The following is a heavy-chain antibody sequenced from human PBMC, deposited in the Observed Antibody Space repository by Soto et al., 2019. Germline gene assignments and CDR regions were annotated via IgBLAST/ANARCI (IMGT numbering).Heavy chain of an antibody. J-gene: IGHJ6*02. V-gene: IGHV6-1*01. CDR3: ARESLGSGWYPYYYYGMDV. CDR2: TYYRSKWYN. Sequence: PSQTLSPTCVISGDSVSSNSAAWNWIRQSPSRGLEWLGRTYYRSKWYNDYAVSVKSRITINPDTSKNQFPLQLNSVTPEDTAVYYCARESLGSGWYPYYYYGMDVWGQGTTVTVSS. CDR1: GDSVSSNSAA. D-gene: IGHD6-19*01.